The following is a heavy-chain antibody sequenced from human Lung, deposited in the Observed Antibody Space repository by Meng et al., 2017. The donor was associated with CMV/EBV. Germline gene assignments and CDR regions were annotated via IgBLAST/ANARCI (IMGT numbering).Heavy chain of an antibody. D-gene: IGHD2-8*01. CDR3: AKDLYYSFDY. CDR1: GFTFSSSA. CDR2: IAHDGSAK. Sequence: VRLVGAGGGVVQPGGSLRLSCAASGFTFSSSAMHWVRQPPGKGLEWVSFIAHDGSAKTYTDSVKGRFTISRDDSENTVYLEMNSLRVEDTAVYYCAKDLYYSFDYWGQGTLVTVSS. J-gene: IGHJ4*02. V-gene: IGHV3-30*02.